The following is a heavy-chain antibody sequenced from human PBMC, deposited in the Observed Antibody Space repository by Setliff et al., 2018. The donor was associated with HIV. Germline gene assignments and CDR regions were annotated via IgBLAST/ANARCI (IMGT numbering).Heavy chain of an antibody. J-gene: IGHJ3*02. D-gene: IGHD5-12*01. CDR1: GGSISSSNYY. V-gene: IGHV4-39*07. CDR3: ARAEMATIVAFDI. CDR2: IYYSGST. Sequence: LSLTCTVSGGSISSSNYYWGWIRQPPGKGLEWIGSIYYSGSTKYNPSLTSRVTISVDTSKNHFSLKLTSVTAADTAVYYCARAEMATIVAFDIWGQGTMVTV.